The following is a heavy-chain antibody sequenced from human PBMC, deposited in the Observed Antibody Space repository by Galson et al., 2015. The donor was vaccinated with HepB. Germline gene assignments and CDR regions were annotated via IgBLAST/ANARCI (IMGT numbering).Heavy chain of an antibody. CDR1: GGSISSYY. Sequence: SETLSLTCTVSGGSISSYYWSWIRQPAGKGLEWIGRIYTSGSTNYNPSLKSRVTMSVDTSKNQFSLKLSSVTAADTAVYYCARDREVSPDDFWSGRWENWFDPWGQGTLVTVSS. J-gene: IGHJ5*02. V-gene: IGHV4-4*07. CDR2: IYTSGST. CDR3: ARDREVSPDDFWSGRWENWFDP. D-gene: IGHD3-3*01.